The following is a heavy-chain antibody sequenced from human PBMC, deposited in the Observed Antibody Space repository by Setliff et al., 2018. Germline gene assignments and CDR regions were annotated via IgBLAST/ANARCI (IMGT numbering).Heavy chain of an antibody. CDR2: INRRGST. CDR3: ARASSGRYSAYYYYMDV. D-gene: IGHD6-19*01. J-gene: IGHJ6*03. V-gene: IGHV4-61*09. CDR1: GGSVNSGYDN. Sequence: SETLSLTCTVSGGSVNSGYDNWNWLRQPAGKGLEWIGHINRRGSTNFTPSLKSRVTISLDTSKNQFSLNLTSVTAADTAAYYCARASSGRYSAYYYYMDVWGKGTTVTVSS.